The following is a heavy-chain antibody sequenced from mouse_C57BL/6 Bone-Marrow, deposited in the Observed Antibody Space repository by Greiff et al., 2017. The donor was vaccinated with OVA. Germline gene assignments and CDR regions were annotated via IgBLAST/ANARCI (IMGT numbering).Heavy chain of an antibody. J-gene: IGHJ2*01. CDR3: ARGPVYYGNYEGY. CDR1: GYTFTSYW. CDR2: IHPTRGST. D-gene: IGHD2-1*01. V-gene: IGHV1-64*01. Sequence: QVQLQQPGAELVKPGASVKLSCKASGYTFTSYWMHWVKQRPGQGLEWIGMIHPTRGSTNYTEKFQSKATLTVDKSSSTAYMQLSSLTSEDAAVEDCARGPVYYGNYEGYWGQGTTLTVAS.